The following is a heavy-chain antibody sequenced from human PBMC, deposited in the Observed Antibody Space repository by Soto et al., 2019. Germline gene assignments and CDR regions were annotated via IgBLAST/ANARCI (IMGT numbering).Heavy chain of an antibody. J-gene: IGHJ4*02. CDR3: AREKLGYCSGGSCGVLGY. Sequence: ASVKVSCKASGYTFTSYGISWVRQAPGQGLEWMGWISAYNGNTNYAQKLQGRVTMTTDTSTSTAYMELRSLRSDDTAVYYCAREKLGYCSGGSCGVLGYWGQGTLVTVSS. CDR2: ISAYNGNT. D-gene: IGHD2-15*01. V-gene: IGHV1-18*01. CDR1: GYTFTSYG.